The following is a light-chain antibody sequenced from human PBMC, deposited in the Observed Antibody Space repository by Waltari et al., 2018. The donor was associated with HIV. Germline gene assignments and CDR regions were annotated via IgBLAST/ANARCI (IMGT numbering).Light chain of an antibody. Sequence: QSVLTQPPSVSGAPGQRVPISCTGSSSNIGAGYDVHWYQQLPGPAPKLLIYGNNNRPSGVPDRFSGSKSATSASLAITGLQAEDEADYYCQSYDSSLSGWVFGGGTKLTVL. J-gene: IGLJ3*02. CDR3: QSYDSSLSGWV. V-gene: IGLV1-40*01. CDR1: SSNIGAGYD. CDR2: GNN.